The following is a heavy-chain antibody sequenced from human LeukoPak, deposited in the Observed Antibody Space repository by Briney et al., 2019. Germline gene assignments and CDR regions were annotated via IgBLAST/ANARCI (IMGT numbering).Heavy chain of an antibody. CDR2: INHSGST. CDR1: GGSFSGYY. D-gene: IGHD3-16*01. J-gene: IGHJ4*02. Sequence: SETLSLTCAVYGGSFSGYYWSWIRQPPGKGLEWIGEINHSGSTNYNPSLKSRVTISVDTSKNQLSLKLSSVTAADTAVYYCARTYDYATDWGQGTLVTVSS. CDR3: ARTYDYATD. V-gene: IGHV4-34*01.